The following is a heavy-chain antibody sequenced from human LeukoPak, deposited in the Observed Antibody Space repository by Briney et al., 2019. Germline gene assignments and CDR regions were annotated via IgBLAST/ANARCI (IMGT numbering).Heavy chain of an antibody. CDR1: GGPFSGYY. Sequence: SETLSLTCAVYGGPFSGYYWSWIRQPPGKGLEWIGYIYYSGSTNYNPSLKSRVTISVDTSKNQFSLKLSSVTAADTAVYYCARTTDWYYQFDYWGQGTLVTVSS. CDR3: ARTTDWYYQFDY. CDR2: IYYSGST. J-gene: IGHJ4*02. V-gene: IGHV4-59*13. D-gene: IGHD2-21*02.